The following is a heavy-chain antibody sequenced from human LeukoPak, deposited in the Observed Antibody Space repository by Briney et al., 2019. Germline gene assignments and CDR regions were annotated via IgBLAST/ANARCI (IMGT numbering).Heavy chain of an antibody. V-gene: IGHV4-30-4*08. CDR1: GGSISSGDYY. J-gene: IGHJ5*02. CDR2: IYYSGST. Sequence: PSQTLSLTCTVSGGSISSGDYYWSWIRQPPGKGLEWIGYIYYSGSTNYNPSLKSRVTISVDTSKNQFSLKLSSVTAADTAVYYCARLGRLEVWFGEYWFDPWGQGTLVTVSS. D-gene: IGHD3-10*01. CDR3: ARLGRLEVWFGEYWFDP.